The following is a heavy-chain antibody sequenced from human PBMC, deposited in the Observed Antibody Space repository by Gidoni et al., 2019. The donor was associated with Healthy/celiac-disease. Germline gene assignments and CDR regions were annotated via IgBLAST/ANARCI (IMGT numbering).Heavy chain of an antibody. CDR1: GFTFGDYA. CDR3: TRSNYDIIAY. Sequence: EVQLVESGGGLVQPGRSLRLSCTASGFTFGDYAMSWVRQAPGKGLEWVGFIRSKAYGGTTEYAASVKGRFTISRDDSKSIAYLQMNSLKTEDTAVYYCTRSNYDIIAYWGQGTLVTVSS. CDR2: IRSKAYGGTT. V-gene: IGHV3-49*04. J-gene: IGHJ4*02. D-gene: IGHD3-9*01.